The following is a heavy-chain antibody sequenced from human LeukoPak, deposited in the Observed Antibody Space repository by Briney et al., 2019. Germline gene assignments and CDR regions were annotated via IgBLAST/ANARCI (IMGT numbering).Heavy chain of an antibody. Sequence: SETLSLICAVDGGSFSGYYWTWIRHLPGKGLEWIGEINDSGKTDYNPSHKSRVTTSVETSKNQFSLKLRSVNAADTAVYFCARGRAFRTSWRRVPFDDWGQGALVTVSS. CDR3: ARGRAFRTSWRRVPFDD. D-gene: IGHD2-2*01. CDR2: INDSGKT. CDR1: GGSFSGYY. J-gene: IGHJ4*02. V-gene: IGHV4-34*01.